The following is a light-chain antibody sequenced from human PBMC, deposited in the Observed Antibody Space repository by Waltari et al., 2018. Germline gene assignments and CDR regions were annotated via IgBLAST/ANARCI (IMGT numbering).Light chain of an antibody. J-gene: IGLJ2*01. V-gene: IGLV3-21*03. Sequence: SYVLTQPPSVSVAPGKSARLTCEGNNIGSKSGHWYQQKPGPAPVLVVYNDGERPAGIPERVFGFNSGDTATLTISRAEAGDEADYYCQVWDNDSDHVVFGGGTKLTVL. CDR2: NDG. CDR3: QVWDNDSDHVV. CDR1: NIGSKS.